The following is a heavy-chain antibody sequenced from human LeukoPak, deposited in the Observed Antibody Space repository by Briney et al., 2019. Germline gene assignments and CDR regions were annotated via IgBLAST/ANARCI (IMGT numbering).Heavy chain of an antibody. CDR3: ANQDYY. D-gene: IGHD3/OR15-3a*01. V-gene: IGHV3-23*01. CDR2: VSNSGGST. CDR1: GFTFASYA. Sequence: GGSLRLSCAATGFTFASYAMSWVRQAPGKGLEWVSAVSNSGGSTYYADSVKGRFTISRDNSKNTLYLQVNSLRAEDTAVYYCANQDYYWGQGTLVTVSS. J-gene: IGHJ4*02.